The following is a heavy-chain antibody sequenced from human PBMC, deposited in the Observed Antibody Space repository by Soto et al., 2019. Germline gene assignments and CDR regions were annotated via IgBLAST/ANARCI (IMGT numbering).Heavy chain of an antibody. J-gene: IGHJ4*02. Sequence: QVQLVQSGAGVKKPGASVKVSCKASGYTFTSYYMHWVRQAPGQGLEWMGIINPSGGSTSYAQKFQGRVTMTRDTSTSTVYMELSSLRSEDTAVYYCARGGDNGRFGELYYFDYWGQGTLVTVSS. V-gene: IGHV1-46*01. CDR2: INPSGGST. CDR3: ARGGDNGRFGELYYFDY. D-gene: IGHD3-10*01. CDR1: GYTFTSYY.